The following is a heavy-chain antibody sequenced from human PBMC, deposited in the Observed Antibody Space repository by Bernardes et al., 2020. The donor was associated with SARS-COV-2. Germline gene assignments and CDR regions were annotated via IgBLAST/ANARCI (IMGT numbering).Heavy chain of an antibody. J-gene: IGHJ4*02. CDR2: IITRSSYI. D-gene: IGHD2-2*01. CDR3: ARVDFSNLYYVNY. CDR1: GFTFSSYT. V-gene: IGHV3-21*06. Sequence: GGYLRLNCAASGFTFSSYTMNWVRQAPGQGLEPISSIITRSSYISYSDSVSGRFTISRDNAKNSVSLQMNSLRAEDTAVYYCARVDFSNLYYVNYRGQGTPVTDSS.